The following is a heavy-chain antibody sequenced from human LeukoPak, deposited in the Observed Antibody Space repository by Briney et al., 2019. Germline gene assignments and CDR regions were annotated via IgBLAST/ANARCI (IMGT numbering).Heavy chain of an antibody. D-gene: IGHD3-22*01. Sequence: GGSLRLSCVASGFTFSHYTMHWVRQAPGKGLEWVAVISYDGSNKYYADSVKGRFTISRDNSKNTLYLQLNSLRAEDTAVYYCARDALITMIEVVKFFDYWGQGTLVTVSS. J-gene: IGHJ4*02. CDR2: ISYDGSNK. V-gene: IGHV3-30-3*01. CDR1: GFTFSHYT. CDR3: ARDALITMIEVVKFFDY.